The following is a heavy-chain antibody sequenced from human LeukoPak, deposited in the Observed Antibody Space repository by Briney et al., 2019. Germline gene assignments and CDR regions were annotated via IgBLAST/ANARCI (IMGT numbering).Heavy chain of an antibody. J-gene: IGHJ4*02. V-gene: IGHV1-69*04. CDR3: AREGIILTGSFDY. CDR2: IIPILGIA. D-gene: IGHD3-9*01. Sequence: ASVKVSCKASGGTFSSYAISWVRQAPGQGLEWMGRIIPILGIANYAQKFQGRVTITADKSTSTAYMELSSLRSEDTAVYYCAREGIILTGSFDYWGQGTLVTVSS. CDR1: GGTFSSYA.